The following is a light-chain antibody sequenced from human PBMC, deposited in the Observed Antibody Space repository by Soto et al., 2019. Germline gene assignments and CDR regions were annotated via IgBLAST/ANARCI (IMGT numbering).Light chain of an antibody. V-gene: IGKV3D-20*02. CDR2: GAS. J-gene: IGKJ1*01. CDR3: QQRGNRPPWT. CDR1: QSFHTNY. Sequence: EIVLTQSPGTLSLSPGERATLSCRASQSFHTNYLAWYQQRPGQAPRLLIYGASNRASGIPERFSGSGSGTDFTLTISSLEPEDFAVYYCQQRGNRPPWTFGQGTKVEIK.